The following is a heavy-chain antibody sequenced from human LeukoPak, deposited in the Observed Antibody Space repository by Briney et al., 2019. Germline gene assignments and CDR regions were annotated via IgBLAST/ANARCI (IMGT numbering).Heavy chain of an antibody. Sequence: GGSLRLSCTASGFTFRDYWMYWVHQAPGKGLVWVSRIKSDGTGILYEDFAEGRFTISRDNAKNALYLQMTSLREEDTAVYYCVRGQTIDYWGQGILVTVSS. CDR1: GFTFRDYW. CDR2: IKSDGTGI. CDR3: VRGQTIDY. D-gene: IGHD3-10*01. V-gene: IGHV3-74*03. J-gene: IGHJ4*02.